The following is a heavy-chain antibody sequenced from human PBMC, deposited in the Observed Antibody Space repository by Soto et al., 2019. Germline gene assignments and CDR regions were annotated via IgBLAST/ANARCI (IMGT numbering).Heavy chain of an antibody. Sequence: GGSLRPSCSASGFTFSNFWMHWVRQGPGKGLDWVSHISPDGSDIVYADSVKGRFIISRDNARNTVYLQMSSLGVEDTAMYYCQILPWGGAPAWGQGTLVPVS. CDR1: GFTFSNFW. CDR3: QILPWGGAPA. J-gene: IGHJ4*02. CDR2: ISPDGSDI. V-gene: IGHV3-74*01. D-gene: IGHD3-16*01.